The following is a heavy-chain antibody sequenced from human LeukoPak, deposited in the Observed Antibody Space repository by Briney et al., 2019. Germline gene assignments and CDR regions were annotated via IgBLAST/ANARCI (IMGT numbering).Heavy chain of an antibody. CDR1: GYTFSRHG. D-gene: IGHD3-16*01. V-gene: IGHV3-33*01. CDR2: VWYDGRNR. J-gene: IGHJ5*02. Sequence: GGSLRLSCAASGYTFSRHGIHWVRQAPGKGLEWVAVVWYDGRNRDYADSVKGRFTISKDNSNNMVFLQMDRLRAEDTAVYYCARLWGGNGYSGGSLNLWGQGTLVTVSS. CDR3: ARLWGGNGYSGGSLNL.